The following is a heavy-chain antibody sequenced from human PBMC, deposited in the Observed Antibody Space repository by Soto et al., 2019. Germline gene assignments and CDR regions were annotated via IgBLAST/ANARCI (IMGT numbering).Heavy chain of an antibody. CDR2: IIPIFGTA. CDR1: GGTFSSYA. CDR3: ARGAAGATARFDP. Sequence: SVKVSCKASGGTFSSYAISWVRQAPGQGLEWMGGIIPIFGTANYAQKFQGRVTITADESTSTAYMELSSLRSEDTAVYYCARGAAGATARFDPWGQGTLVTVSS. V-gene: IGHV1-69*13. J-gene: IGHJ5*02. D-gene: IGHD1-26*01.